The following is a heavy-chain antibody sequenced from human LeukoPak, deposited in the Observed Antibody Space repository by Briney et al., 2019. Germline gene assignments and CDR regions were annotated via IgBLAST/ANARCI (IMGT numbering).Heavy chain of an antibody. V-gene: IGHV5-51*03. J-gene: IGHJ6*03. CDR1: GYSFTSYW. Sequence: GESLKISCKGSGYSFTSYWIGWVRQMPGKGLEWMGIIYPGDSDTRYSPSFQGQVTISADKSISTAYLQWCSLKASDTAMYYCARTYIAARPGAYYYMDVWGKGTTVTVSS. D-gene: IGHD6-6*01. CDR2: IYPGDSDT. CDR3: ARTYIAARPGAYYYMDV.